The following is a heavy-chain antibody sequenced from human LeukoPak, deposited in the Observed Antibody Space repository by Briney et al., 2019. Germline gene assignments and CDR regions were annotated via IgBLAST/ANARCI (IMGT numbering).Heavy chain of an antibody. CDR1: GGSISGYQ. D-gene: IGHD3-10*01. CDR2: IYTSGST. CDR3: ARVPVLLWFGELWAWFDP. J-gene: IGHJ5*02. V-gene: IGHV4-4*07. Sequence: PSETLSLTCTVSGGSISGYQWSWIRQPAGKGLEWIGRIYTSGSTNYNPSLNSRVTISVDTSKNQFSLKLSSVTAADTAVYYCARVPVLLWFGELWAWFDPWGQGTLVTVSS.